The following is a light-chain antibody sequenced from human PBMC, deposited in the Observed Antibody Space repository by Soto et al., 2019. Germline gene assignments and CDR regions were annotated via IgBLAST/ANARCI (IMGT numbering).Light chain of an antibody. CDR3: SSYTSAATDV. V-gene: IGLV2-14*03. Sequence: QSALTQPASVSGSPGQSITISCTGSSSDVGAYNYDSWYQQHHPGEAPKLIIYDVTHRPAGVSNRFSGSKSGNTASLTISGLQTEDEADYYCSSYTSAATDVFGTGTQLTVL. CDR2: DVT. J-gene: IGLJ1*01. CDR1: SSDVGAYNY.